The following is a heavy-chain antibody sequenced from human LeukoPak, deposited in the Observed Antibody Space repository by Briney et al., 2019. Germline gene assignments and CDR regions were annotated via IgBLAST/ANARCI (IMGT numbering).Heavy chain of an antibody. Sequence: GGSLILSGPASGFTVSSYRMDWVRQAPGKGLEWGSSISSISSYIYYADSVKGRLTISTDNAKKPLYLRRTSLRAEHTAVYYRETKSVSGDPFDYWGQGTLVTVSS. CDR1: GFTVSSYR. J-gene: IGHJ4*02. CDR3: ETKSVSGDPFDY. CDR2: ISSISSYI. V-gene: IGHV3-21*01. D-gene: IGHD3-10*01.